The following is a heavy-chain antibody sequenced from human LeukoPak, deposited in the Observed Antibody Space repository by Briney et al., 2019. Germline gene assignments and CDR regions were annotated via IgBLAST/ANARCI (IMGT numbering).Heavy chain of an antibody. CDR1: GFPFSSYA. Sequence: GGTLRLSCAASGFPFSSYAMSWVRQAPGKGLEWVSTISGSGAGTYYADSVQGRFTISRDNSKNTLYLQMNSLRAEDTAVYYCAKSLPSSMFFDYWGQGTLVTVSS. D-gene: IGHD2-2*01. J-gene: IGHJ4*02. CDR2: ISGSGAGT. CDR3: AKSLPSSMFFDY. V-gene: IGHV3-23*01.